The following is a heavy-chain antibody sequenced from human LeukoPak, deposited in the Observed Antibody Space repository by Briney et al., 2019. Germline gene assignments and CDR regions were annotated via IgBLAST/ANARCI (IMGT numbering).Heavy chain of an antibody. CDR2: ISGSSDII. CDR3: ARGSYSSNWYVDY. V-gene: IGHV3-48*01. CDR1: GVSISGYY. J-gene: IGHJ4*02. Sequence: GGSLRLSCAASGVSISGYYMNWVRQAPGKGLECVSYISGSSDIIYYADSVKGRFTISRDNAKNSLFLQMNSLRAEDTAVYYCARGSYSSNWYVDYWGQGTLVTVAS. D-gene: IGHD6-13*01.